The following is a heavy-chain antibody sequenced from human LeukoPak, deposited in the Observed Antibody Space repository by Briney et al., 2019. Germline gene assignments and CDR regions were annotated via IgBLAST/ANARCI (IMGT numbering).Heavy chain of an antibody. Sequence: SETLSLTCTVSGGSISSSSYYWGWIRQPPGKGLEWIGYIYYSGSTNYNPSLKSRVTISVDTSKNQFSLKLSSVTAADTAVYYCARAYYYDSSGPFDYWGQGTLVTVSS. D-gene: IGHD3-22*01. CDR1: GGSISSSSYY. CDR3: ARAYYYDSSGPFDY. V-gene: IGHV4-61*05. J-gene: IGHJ4*02. CDR2: IYYSGST.